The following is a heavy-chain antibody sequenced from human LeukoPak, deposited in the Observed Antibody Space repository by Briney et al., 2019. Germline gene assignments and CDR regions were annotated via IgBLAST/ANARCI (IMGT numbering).Heavy chain of an antibody. V-gene: IGHV4-4*09. D-gene: IGHD1-7*01. CDR1: GGSISNYY. CDR3: ARGVYSGNFDGYYFDY. J-gene: IGHJ4*02. Sequence: PSETLYLTCAVSGGSISNYYWTWIRRSPGQGLEWIGHIYTSGSTKYNPSLKIRVTISLDTSNKQFSLRLSFVTAADTAVYYCARGVYSGNFDGYYFDYWGQGAPVTVSS. CDR2: IYTSGST.